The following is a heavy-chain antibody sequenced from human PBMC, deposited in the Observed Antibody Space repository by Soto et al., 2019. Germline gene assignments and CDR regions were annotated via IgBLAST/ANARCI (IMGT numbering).Heavy chain of an antibody. CDR3: ARDMGRDGYNFFRLGYYYYYGMDV. V-gene: IGHV3-66*01. CDR2: IYSGGST. J-gene: IGHJ6*02. CDR1: GFTVSSNY. Sequence: GGSLRLSCAASGFTVSSNYMSWVRQAPGKGLEWVSVIYSGGSTYYADSVKGRFTISRDNSKNTLYLQMNSLRAEDTAVYYCARDMGRDGYNFFRLGYYYYYGMDVWGQGTTVTVSS. D-gene: IGHD5-12*01.